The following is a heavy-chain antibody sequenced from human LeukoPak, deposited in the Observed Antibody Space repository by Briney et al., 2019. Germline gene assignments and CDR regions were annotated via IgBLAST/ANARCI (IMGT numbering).Heavy chain of an antibody. CDR1: GGSFSGYY. CDR3: ARGITVVYYFDL. J-gene: IGHJ2*01. D-gene: IGHD1-20*01. CDR2: IHYTGAT. V-gene: IGHV4-34*01. Sequence: PSETLSLTCAVDGGSFSGYYWSWFRQPPGKGLKWIGEIHYTGATNYSPSLKGRVTISPGTSNNQVSLRMKSVTAADTAVYYCARGITVVYYFDLWGRGTLVTVSS.